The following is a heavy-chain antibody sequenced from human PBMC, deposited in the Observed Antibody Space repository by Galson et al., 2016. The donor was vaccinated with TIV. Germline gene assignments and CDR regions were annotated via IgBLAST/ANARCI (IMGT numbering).Heavy chain of an antibody. V-gene: IGHV3-7*01. CDR2: IKEDGSEK. J-gene: IGHJ6*02. CDR1: EFTISDYW. D-gene: IGHD3-10*01. CDR3: ARAATSYGSTMGV. Sequence: SLRLSCAASEFTISDYWTSWVRQAPGKGLEWVANIKEDGSEKYYVDSVNGRFTISRDNAKNSLYLQMNNLRAEDAAVYYCARAATSYGSTMGVWGQGTTVVVSS.